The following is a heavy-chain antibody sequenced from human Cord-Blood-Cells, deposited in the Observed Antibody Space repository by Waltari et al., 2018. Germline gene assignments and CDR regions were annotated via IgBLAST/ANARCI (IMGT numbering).Heavy chain of an antibody. CDR2: INSGGST. Sequence: EVQLVESGGGLIQPGGSLRLSCAASGFTVSSNYISWVRQAPGKGLQWVSVINSGGSTYYADSVKGRFTISRDNSKNTLYLQMNSLRAEDTAVYYCATPGIAAAGTLYYFDYWGQGTLVTVSS. CDR1: GFTVSSNY. V-gene: IGHV3-53*01. CDR3: ATPGIAAAGTLYYFDY. D-gene: IGHD6-13*01. J-gene: IGHJ4*02.